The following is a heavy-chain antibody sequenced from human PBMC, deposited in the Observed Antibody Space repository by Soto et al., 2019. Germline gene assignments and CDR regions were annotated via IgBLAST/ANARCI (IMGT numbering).Heavy chain of an antibody. CDR2: IYQSGNA. J-gene: IGHJ4*02. Sequence: SETLSLTCAVSGGSIMSSNCLILLRQPPGKGLEWIGEIYQSGNANYNPSLKSRVTISVDKSKNQFSLKLSSVTAADTAVYYCARVGTTMMYFDYWGQGTLVTVSS. CDR3: ARVGTTMMYFDY. D-gene: IGHD1-1*01. V-gene: IGHV4-4*02. CDR1: GGSIMSSNC.